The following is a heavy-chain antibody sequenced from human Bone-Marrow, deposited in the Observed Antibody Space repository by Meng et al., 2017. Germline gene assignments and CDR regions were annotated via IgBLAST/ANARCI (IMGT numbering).Heavy chain of an antibody. CDR1: GFSFSSYW. J-gene: IGHJ4*02. D-gene: IGHD2-15*01. Sequence: GGSLRLSCVASGFSFSSYWMGWVRQTPGKGLEWVANIKQDGSEMSYVDSVKGRFTISRDNAKNSLYLQMNSLRAEDTAVYYCARDPGLYYFDYWGQGTLVTVSS. CDR2: IKQDGSEM. CDR3: ARDPGLYYFDY. V-gene: IGHV3-7*01.